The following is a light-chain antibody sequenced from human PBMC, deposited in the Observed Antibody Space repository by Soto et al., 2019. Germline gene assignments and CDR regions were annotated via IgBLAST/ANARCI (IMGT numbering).Light chain of an antibody. CDR3: QSYYSSLSGLV. J-gene: IGLJ1*01. V-gene: IGLV1-40*01. CDR1: SSNIGAGYD. CDR2: GNS. Sequence: QSVLTQPPSVSGAPGQRVTISCTGSSSNIGAGYDVHWYQQLPGTAPKLLIYGNSNRPSGVPDRFSGSKSGTSASLAITGLQAEDEADYYCQSYYSSLSGLVFGTGTQVTVL.